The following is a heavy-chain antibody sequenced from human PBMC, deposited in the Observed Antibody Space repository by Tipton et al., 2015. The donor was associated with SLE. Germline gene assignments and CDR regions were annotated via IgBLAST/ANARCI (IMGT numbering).Heavy chain of an antibody. CDR2: IHNSGRT. CDR1: GGSISSGDYY. CDR3: AGDVDYNWFDP. V-gene: IGHV4-61*02. J-gene: IGHJ5*02. Sequence: TLSLTCTVSGGSISSGDYYWSWIRQPAGKGMEWIGRIHNSGRTNFNPSLESRVTMSVDTSKNQFSLQLDSVTAADTAVYYCAGDVDYNWFDPWGQGTLVTVSS.